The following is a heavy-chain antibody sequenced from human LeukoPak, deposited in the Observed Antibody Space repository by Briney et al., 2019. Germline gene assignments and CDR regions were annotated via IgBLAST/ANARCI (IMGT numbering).Heavy chain of an antibody. CDR2: ISGSGGST. D-gene: IGHD2-2*01. Sequence: PGGSLRLSCAASGFTFSSYAMSWVRQAPGKGLEWVSAISGSGGSTYYADSVKGRFTISRDNSKNTLYLQMNSLRAEDTAVYYCACHRIGSGYCSSTSPACYYYYYMDVWGKGTTVTVSS. V-gene: IGHV3-23*01. CDR3: ACHRIGSGYCSSTSPACYYYYYMDV. J-gene: IGHJ6*03. CDR1: GFTFSSYA.